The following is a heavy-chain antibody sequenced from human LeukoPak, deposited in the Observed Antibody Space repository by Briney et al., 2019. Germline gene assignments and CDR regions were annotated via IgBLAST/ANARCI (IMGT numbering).Heavy chain of an antibody. CDR1: GFTFDNSE. CDR3: VKESHNHGSYFDS. D-gene: IGHD1-1*01. CDR2: ISISGSIK. V-gene: IGHV3-48*03. J-gene: IGHJ4*02. Sequence: GGSLRLSCAASGFTFDNSEMNWVRQAPGKGLEWVSYISISGSIKYYADSVKGRFAISRDNAKNSLHLQMNSLRAEDTAVYYCVKESHNHGSYFDSWGPGTQVTVSS.